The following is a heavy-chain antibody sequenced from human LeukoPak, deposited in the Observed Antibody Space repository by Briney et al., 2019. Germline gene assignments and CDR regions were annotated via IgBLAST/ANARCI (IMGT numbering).Heavy chain of an antibody. V-gene: IGHV1-18*01. CDR2: ISAYNGNT. J-gene: IGHJ3*02. CDR3: ARDLRYCSSTSCSGDAFDI. CDR1: GYTFTSYG. D-gene: IGHD2-2*01. Sequence: ASVKVSCKASGYTFTSYGISWVRQAPGQGLEWMGWISAYNGNTNYAQKLQGRVTMTTDTSTSTAYMELRSLRSDDTAVYYCARDLRYCSSTSCSGDAFDIWGQGTMVTVSS.